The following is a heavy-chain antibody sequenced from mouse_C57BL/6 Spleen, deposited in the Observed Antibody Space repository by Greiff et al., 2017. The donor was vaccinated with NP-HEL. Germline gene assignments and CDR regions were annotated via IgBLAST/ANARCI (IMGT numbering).Heavy chain of an antibody. V-gene: IGHV1-9*01. CDR3: ARGYDFDY. CDR2: ILPGSGST. J-gene: IGHJ2*01. CDR1: GYTFTGYW. Sequence: VQRVESGAELMKPGASVKLSCKATGYTFTGYWIEWVKQRPGHGLEWIGEILPGSGSTNYNDKFKGKATFTADTSSNTAYMQLSSLTTEDSAIYYCARGYDFDYWGQGTTLTVSS.